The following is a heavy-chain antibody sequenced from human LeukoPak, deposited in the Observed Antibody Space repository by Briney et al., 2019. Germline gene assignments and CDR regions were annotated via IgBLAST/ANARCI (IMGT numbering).Heavy chain of an antibody. CDR2: IYHSGST. J-gene: IGHJ5*02. V-gene: IGHV4-38-2*01. CDR1: GYPISSGYY. Sequence: SETLSLTCAVSGYPISSGYYWGWIRQPPGKGLEWIGSIYHSGSTYYNPSLKSRVTISVDTSKNQFSLKLSSVTAADTAVYYCASVVVPAAIQGWFDPWGQGTLVTVSS. D-gene: IGHD2-2*01. CDR3: ASVVVPAAIQGWFDP.